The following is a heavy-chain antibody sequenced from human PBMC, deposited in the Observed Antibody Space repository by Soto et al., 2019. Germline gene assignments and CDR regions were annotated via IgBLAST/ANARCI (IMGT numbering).Heavy chain of an antibody. Sequence: ASVKVSGKASGYTFTGYYMHWVRQAPGQGLEWMGWINPNSGGTNYAQKFQGWVTMTRDTSISTAYMELSRLRSDDTAVYYCARGIRYGSGSYYNNGAWFDPWGQGTLVTVSS. CDR3: ARGIRYGSGSYYNNGAWFDP. V-gene: IGHV1-2*04. J-gene: IGHJ5*02. D-gene: IGHD3-10*01. CDR1: GYTFTGYY. CDR2: INPNSGGT.